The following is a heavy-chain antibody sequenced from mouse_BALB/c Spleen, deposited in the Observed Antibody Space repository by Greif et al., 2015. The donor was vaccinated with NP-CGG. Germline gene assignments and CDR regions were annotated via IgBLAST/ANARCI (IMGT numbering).Heavy chain of an antibody. J-gene: IGHJ4*01. CDR1: GYTFTSYW. CDR3: ARGPGSSLYAMDY. V-gene: IGHV1-7*01. Sequence: QVQLQQSGAELAKPGASVKMSCKASGYTFTSYWMHWVKQRPGQGLEWIGYINPSTGYTEYNQKFKDKATLTADKSSSTAYMQLSSLTSEDSAVYYCARGPGSSLYAMDYWGQGASVTVSS. D-gene: IGHD1-1*01. CDR2: INPSTGYT.